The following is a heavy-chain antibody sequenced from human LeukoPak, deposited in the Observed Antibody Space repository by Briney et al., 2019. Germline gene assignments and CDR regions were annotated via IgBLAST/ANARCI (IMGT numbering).Heavy chain of an antibody. V-gene: IGHV1-8*02. Sequence: ASVKVSCKASGYTFTSYGISWVRQAPGQGLEWRGWMNPNSGNTGYAQKFQGRVTMTRNTSISKAYMEVSSLRDEDTAVYYCARADKLLWFGETTLGYYYYYMDVWGKGTTVTISS. J-gene: IGHJ6*03. D-gene: IGHD3-10*01. CDR1: GYTFTSYG. CDR3: ARADKLLWFGETTLGYYYYYMDV. CDR2: MNPNSGNT.